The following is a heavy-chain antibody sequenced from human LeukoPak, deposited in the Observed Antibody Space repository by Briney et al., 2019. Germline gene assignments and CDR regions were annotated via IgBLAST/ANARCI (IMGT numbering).Heavy chain of an antibody. D-gene: IGHD3-22*01. Sequence: SETLSLTCTVSGGSISSYYWSWIRQPPGKGLEWIGYIYYSGSTNYNPSLKSRVTISVDTSKNQFSLKLSSVTAADTAVYYCARVRSGEYYYDSSGYRYGWSDPWGQGTLVAVSS. CDR1: GGSISSYY. CDR3: ARVRSGEYYYDSSGYRYGWSDP. J-gene: IGHJ5*02. CDR2: IYYSGST. V-gene: IGHV4-59*12.